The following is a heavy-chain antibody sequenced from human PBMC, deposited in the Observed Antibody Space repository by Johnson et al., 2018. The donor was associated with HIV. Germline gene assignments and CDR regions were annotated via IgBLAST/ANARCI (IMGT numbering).Heavy chain of an antibody. CDR2: IYSGGST. V-gene: IGHV3-66*01. D-gene: IGHD3-10*01. CDR1: GFTVSSNY. J-gene: IGHJ3*02. Sequence: MQLVESGGGLVQPGGSLRLSCAASGFTVSSNYMSWVRQAPGKGLEWVSVIYSGGSTYYADSVKGRFTISRDNSKNTLYLQMNSLRAEDTAVYYCARGPVMVRGVTDAFDIWGQGTMVTVSS. CDR3: ARGPVMVRGVTDAFDI.